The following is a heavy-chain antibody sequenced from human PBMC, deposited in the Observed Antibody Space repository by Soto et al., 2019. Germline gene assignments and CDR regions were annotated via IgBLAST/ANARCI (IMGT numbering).Heavy chain of an antibody. CDR3: GRVFGAYNFVDW. CDR2: IRYDESEQ. V-gene: IGHV3-7*01. J-gene: IGHJ4*02. CDR1: GFTLSGYW. Sequence: EVLLVESGGGLVQPGGSMRLSCAASGFTLSGYWMSWVRQAPGKGLEWVANIRYDESEQHYVDSVEGRFTISRDNAKNSLFLQMHSLRAEDTAVYFCGRVFGAYNFVDWWGQGTLVTVSS. D-gene: IGHD3-3*01.